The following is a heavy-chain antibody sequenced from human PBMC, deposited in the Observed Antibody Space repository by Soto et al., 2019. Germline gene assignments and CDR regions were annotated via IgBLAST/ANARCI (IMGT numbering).Heavy chain of an antibody. D-gene: IGHD3-22*01. CDR3: ARVGPAHYYDSSGYYSPLDY. CDR1: GYTFSSYA. J-gene: IGHJ4*02. V-gene: IGHV1-69*13. Sequence: SVKVSCKASGYTFSSYAINWVRQAPGQGLEWMGGIIPMFGTANYAQKFKGRVMITAGESTSTVYMELSSLRSEDTAVYYCARVGPAHYYDSSGYYSPLDYWGQGTLVTVSS. CDR2: IIPMFGTA.